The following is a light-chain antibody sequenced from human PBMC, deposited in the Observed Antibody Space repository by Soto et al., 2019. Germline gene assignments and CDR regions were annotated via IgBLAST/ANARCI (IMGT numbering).Light chain of an antibody. CDR1: QGSSSY. CDR2: AAS. J-gene: IGKJ1*01. V-gene: IGKV1-8*01. CDR3: QQYYSYPRT. Sequence: AIRMTQSPSSLSASTGNRVTITCRASQGSSSYLAWYQQKPGKAPKLLIYAASTLQSGVPSRFSGSGSGTAVTLTISCLQSEDFATYYCQQYYSYPRTFGQGTTVDIK.